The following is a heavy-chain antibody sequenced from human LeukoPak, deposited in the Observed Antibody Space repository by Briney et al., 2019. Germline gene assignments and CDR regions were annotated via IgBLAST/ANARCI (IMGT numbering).Heavy chain of an antibody. CDR2: TYYRSKWYN. V-gene: IGHV6-1*01. CDR1: GDSVSSNSAA. J-gene: IGHJ4*02. Sequence: SQTLSLTCAISGDSVSSNSAAWHWIRQSPSRGLKRLGRTYYRSKWYNDYAVSVKSRITINQDTSKNQFSLQLNSVSPEDTAVYYCARDPEYSSGWYYFDYWGQGTLVTVSS. CDR3: ARDPEYSSGWYYFDY. D-gene: IGHD6-19*01.